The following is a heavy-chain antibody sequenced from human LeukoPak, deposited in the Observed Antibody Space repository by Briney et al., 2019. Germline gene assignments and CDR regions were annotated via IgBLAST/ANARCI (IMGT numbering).Heavy chain of an antibody. CDR3: ARLTPYDSSGYYSAEHFDY. CDR1: GYSFTIYW. CDR2: IYPGDSDT. V-gene: IGHV5-51*01. J-gene: IGHJ4*02. D-gene: IGHD3-22*01. Sequence: GESLKISCKGSGYSFTIYWIGWVRQMPGKGLEWMGIIYPGDSDTRYSPSFQGQVTISADKSISTAYLQWSSLKASDTAMYYCARLTPYDSSGYYSAEHFDYWGQGTLVTVSS.